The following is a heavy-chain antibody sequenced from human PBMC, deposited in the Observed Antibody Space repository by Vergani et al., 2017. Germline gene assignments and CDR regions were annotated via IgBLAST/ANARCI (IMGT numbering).Heavy chain of an antibody. CDR2: MSYDGSSK. D-gene: IGHD3-22*01. J-gene: IGHJ6*02. CDR3: ARKHISNYYDSSGYYYMGYYYGMDV. V-gene: IGHV3-30*01. Sequence: QVQLVESGGGVVQPGRSLRLSCAASGFSFIDYSLHWVRQIPGKGLEWVAFMSYDGSSKYYADSVKGRFTVSRDNSKNTLYLQMNSLRAEDTAVYYCARKHISNYYDSSGYYYMGYYYGMDVWGQGTTVTVSS. CDR1: GFSFIDYS.